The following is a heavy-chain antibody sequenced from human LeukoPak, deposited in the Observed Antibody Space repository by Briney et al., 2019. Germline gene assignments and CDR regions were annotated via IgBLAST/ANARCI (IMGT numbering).Heavy chain of an antibody. CDR3: ASTDYDFWSWAFGI. J-gene: IGHJ3*02. CDR2: IYYSGST. CDR1: GGSIRNYY. V-gene: IGHV4-59*01. Sequence: TSETLSLTCTVSGGSIRNYYWSWIRQPPGKGLEWIGYIYYSGSTKYNPSLKSRVTISVDTSKNQFSLKLSSVTAADTAVYYCASTDYDFWSWAFGIWGLGTMVTVSS. D-gene: IGHD3-3*01.